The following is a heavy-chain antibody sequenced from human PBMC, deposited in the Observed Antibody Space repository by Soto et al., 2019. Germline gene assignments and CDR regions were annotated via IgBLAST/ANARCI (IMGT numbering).Heavy chain of an antibody. V-gene: IGHV1-24*01. Sequence: APVKVSCKVSGYTLTELSMHWVRQAPGKGLEWMGGFDPEDGETIYAQKFQGRVTMTEDTSTDTAYMELSSLRSEDTAVYYCATGNWNDPWFDPWGQGTLVTVSS. CDR3: ATGNWNDPWFDP. CDR1: GYTLTELS. D-gene: IGHD1-1*01. J-gene: IGHJ5*02. CDR2: FDPEDGET.